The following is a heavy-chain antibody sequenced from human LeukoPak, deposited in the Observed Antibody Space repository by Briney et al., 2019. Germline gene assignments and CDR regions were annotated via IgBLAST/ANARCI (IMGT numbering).Heavy chain of an antibody. Sequence: ASVKVSCMASGYTLNSYPVNWVRQAPGQGLEWMGWINTNTGNPTYAQGLTGRFVFSLDTSVSTAYLQISSLKAEDTAVYYCARPWFGEVLDAFDIWGQGTMVTVSS. V-gene: IGHV7-4-1*02. J-gene: IGHJ3*02. CDR1: GYTLNSYP. CDR3: ARPWFGEVLDAFDI. CDR2: INTNTGNP. D-gene: IGHD3-10*01.